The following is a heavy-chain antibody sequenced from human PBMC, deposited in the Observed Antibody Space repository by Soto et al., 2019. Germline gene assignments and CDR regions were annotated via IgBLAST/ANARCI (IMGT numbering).Heavy chain of an antibody. CDR2: IKRDGSEK. J-gene: IGHJ4*02. V-gene: IGHV3-7*03. CDR3: ANVMANDDEVDY. D-gene: IGHD2-8*01. Sequence: EVQLVESGGGLVQPGGSLRLSCAASGFMFGSYWMTWVRHAPGKGLQWVANIKRDGSEKYYVDSVKGRFTISRDNADNLVFLDMNSLRVDDTATSYCANVMANDDEVDYVGEGALVTVSS. CDR1: GFMFGSYW.